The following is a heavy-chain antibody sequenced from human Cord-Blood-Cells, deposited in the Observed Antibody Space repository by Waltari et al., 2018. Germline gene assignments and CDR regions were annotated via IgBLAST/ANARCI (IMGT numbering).Heavy chain of an antibody. V-gene: IGHV1-69*01. CDR1: GGTFSSYA. CDR2: IIPIFSTA. D-gene: IGHD3-3*01. J-gene: IGHJ4*02. Sequence: QVQLVQSGAEVKKPGSSVKVSCKASGGTFSSYAISWVRQAPGQGLEWMGGIIPIFSTANYAQRFQGRVTITADESTSTAYMELSSLRSEDTAVYYCARDRKGYYDFWSGYYDYWGQGTLVTVSS. CDR3: ARDRKGYYDFWSGYYDY.